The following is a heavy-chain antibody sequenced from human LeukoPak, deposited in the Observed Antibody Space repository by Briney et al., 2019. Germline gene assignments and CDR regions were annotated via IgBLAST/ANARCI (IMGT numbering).Heavy chain of an antibody. V-gene: IGHV1-69*01. D-gene: IGHD6-19*01. CDR3: ARGEQWLVLV. CDR2: IIPIFGTA. Sequence: ASVKGSCKASGGTFSSYAISWVRQAPGQGLEWMGGIIPIFGTANYAQKFQGRVTITADESTSTAYMELSSLRSEDTAVYYCARGEQWLVLVWGQGTLVTVSS. J-gene: IGHJ4*02. CDR1: GGTFSSYA.